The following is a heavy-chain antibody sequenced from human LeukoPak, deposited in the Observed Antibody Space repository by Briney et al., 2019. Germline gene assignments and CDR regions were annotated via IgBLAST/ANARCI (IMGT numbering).Heavy chain of an antibody. J-gene: IGHJ4*02. CDR3: ARVPGLTMVRGVFDY. CDR1: GYTFTSYG. V-gene: IGHV1-18*01. D-gene: IGHD3-10*01. CDR2: ISAYNGNT. Sequence: ASVKVSCKASGYTFTSYGISWVRQAPGQGLEWMGWISAYNGNTNYAQKLQGRVTMTTDTSTSTAYMELRSLRSDDTAVYYCARVPGLTMVRGVFDYWGQGTLVTVSS.